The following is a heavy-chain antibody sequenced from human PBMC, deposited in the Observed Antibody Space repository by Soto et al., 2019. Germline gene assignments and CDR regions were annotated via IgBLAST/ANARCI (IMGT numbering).Heavy chain of an antibody. D-gene: IGHD4-17*01. V-gene: IGHV3-23*01. CDR2: ISGSGGST. Sequence: PGGSLRLSCAASGFTFSSYAMSWFRQAPGKGLEWVSAISGSGGSTYYADSVKGRFTISRGNSKNTLYLQMNSLRAEDTAVYYCAKALYYGDSSVRFDYWGQGTLVTVSS. CDR1: GFTFSSYA. CDR3: AKALYYGDSSVRFDY. J-gene: IGHJ4*02.